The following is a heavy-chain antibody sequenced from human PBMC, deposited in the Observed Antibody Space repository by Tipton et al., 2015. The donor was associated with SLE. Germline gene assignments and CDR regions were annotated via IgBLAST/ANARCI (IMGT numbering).Heavy chain of an antibody. Sequence: LRLSCAVYGGSFSGYYWNWIRQPPGKGLEWIGEINHSGSTNYNPSLKSRVTISVDTSKNQFSLKLSSVTAADTAVYYCASADFPGYWGQGTLVTVSS. V-gene: IGHV4-34*01. CDR2: INHSGST. J-gene: IGHJ4*02. D-gene: IGHD3-3*01. CDR3: ASADFPGY. CDR1: GGSFSGYY.